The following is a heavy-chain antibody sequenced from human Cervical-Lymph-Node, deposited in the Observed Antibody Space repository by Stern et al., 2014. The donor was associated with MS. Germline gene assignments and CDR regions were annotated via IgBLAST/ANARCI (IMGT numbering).Heavy chain of an antibody. V-gene: IGHV3-7*01. CDR3: ATQPASRPFDY. D-gene: IGHD1-14*01. Sequence: EDQLVESGGGLVQPGGSLRLSCAASGFTFNTFWMSWVRRAPGKGLEWVANIRQDGGEKYYVDSVKGRFTISRDNAKKSLYLQMNSLRAEDTAVYYCATQPASRPFDYWGQGTLVTVSS. J-gene: IGHJ4*02. CDR2: IRQDGGEK. CDR1: GFTFNTFW.